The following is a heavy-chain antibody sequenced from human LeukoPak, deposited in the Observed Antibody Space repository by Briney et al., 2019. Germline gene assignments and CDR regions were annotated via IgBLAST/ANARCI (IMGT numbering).Heavy chain of an antibody. Sequence: GGSQRLSCAASGFTVSSNYMSGVRQAPGKGLEWVSVIYSGGSTYYADSVKGRFTISRDNSKNTLYLQMNSLRAEDTAVYYCTTTVTVHFQHWGQGTLVTVSS. CDR1: GFTVSSNY. CDR2: IYSGGST. D-gene: IGHD4-17*01. V-gene: IGHV3-53*01. J-gene: IGHJ1*01. CDR3: TTTVTVHFQH.